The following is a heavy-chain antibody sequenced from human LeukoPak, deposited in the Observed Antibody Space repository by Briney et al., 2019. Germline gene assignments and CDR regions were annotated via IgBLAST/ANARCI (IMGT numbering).Heavy chain of an antibody. D-gene: IGHD5-18*01. CDR2: IKGDGSST. J-gene: IGHJ4*02. CDR3: ARDGYSFGDDFYY. Sequence: GGSLRLSCAASGFTFSSYWMHWVRHTPGKGLVWVSRIKGDGSSTSYADSVKGRFTISRDNAKNTLYLQMNSLRAEDTAVYYCARDGYSFGDDFYYWGQGTLVTVSS. V-gene: IGHV3-74*01. CDR1: GFTFSSYW.